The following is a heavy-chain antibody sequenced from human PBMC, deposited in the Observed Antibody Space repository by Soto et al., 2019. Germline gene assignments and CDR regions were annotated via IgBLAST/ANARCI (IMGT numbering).Heavy chain of an antibody. CDR2: IYYSGST. CDR3: ARVRSGYGQDFDF. D-gene: IGHD5-12*01. Sequence: QVQVQESGPGLVKASQTLSLTCTVSGGSISSGGYYWSWIRQHPGKGLEWIGYIYYSGSTYYNPSLKSRVTISVDSSKNQFSLKLSSVTAADTAVYYCARVRSGYGQDFDFWGQGTLVTVSS. CDR1: GGSISSGGYY. V-gene: IGHV4-31*03. J-gene: IGHJ4*02.